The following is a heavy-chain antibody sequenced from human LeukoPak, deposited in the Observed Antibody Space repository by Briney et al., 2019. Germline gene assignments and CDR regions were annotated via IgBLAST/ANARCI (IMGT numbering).Heavy chain of an antibody. Sequence: GGSLRLSCVGSGFTYSNYWMHWVRQAPGKGPVWVSRINPDGTTTDYADSVKGRFTISRDNAKNLLYLQMNGLRADDTAVYYCAKDAQRGFDYSNSLDKWGQGTLVTVSS. CDR1: GFTYSNYW. V-gene: IGHV3-74*01. CDR2: INPDGTTT. D-gene: IGHD4-11*01. J-gene: IGHJ4*02. CDR3: AKDAQRGFDYSNSLDK.